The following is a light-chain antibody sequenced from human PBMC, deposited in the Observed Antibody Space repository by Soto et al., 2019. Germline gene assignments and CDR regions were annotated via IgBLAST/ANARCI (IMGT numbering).Light chain of an antibody. CDR1: QSISTS. J-gene: IGKJ4*01. CDR3: QRGAAA. V-gene: IGKV1-39*01. CDR2: AAS. Sequence: DIQMTQSPSSLSVSVGDRVTITCRASQSISTSLNWYQQKPGKVPKLLIYAASSLQSGVPSRFSGSGSGTDFTLTISSLQPEDFATYYCQRGAAAFGGGTKVDIK.